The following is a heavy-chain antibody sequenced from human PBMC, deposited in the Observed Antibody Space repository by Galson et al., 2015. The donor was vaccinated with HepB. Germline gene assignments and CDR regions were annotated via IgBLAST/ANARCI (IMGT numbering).Heavy chain of an antibody. D-gene: IGHD6-19*01. CDR3: AKDLGQWLRSSWFDP. Sequence: SLRLSCAASGFTFSSYAMSWVRQAPGKGLEWVSAISGSGGSTYYADSVKGRFTISRDNSKNTLYLQMNSLRAEDTAVYYCAKDLGQWLRSSWFDPWGQGTLVTVSS. CDR2: ISGSGGST. J-gene: IGHJ5*02. CDR1: GFTFSSYA. V-gene: IGHV3-23*01.